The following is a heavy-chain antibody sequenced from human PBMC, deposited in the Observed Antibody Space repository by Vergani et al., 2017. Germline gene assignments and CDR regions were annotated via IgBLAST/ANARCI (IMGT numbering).Heavy chain of an antibody. J-gene: IGHJ1*01. CDR3: ATKSCGTLGCQIGYFRE. V-gene: IGHV3-30*03. CDR1: GFTYSYYG. Sequence: QVHLVESGGGVVQPGRSLRLSCVVSGFTYSYYGMHWVRQAPGKGLEWVAVISYDGTQKYYADSVKGRFTISRDNSKSTLYLQVNSLRTEDTAVYYCATKSCGTLGCQIGYFREWGQGTLVTVSS. CDR2: ISYDGTQK. D-gene: IGHD2-15*01.